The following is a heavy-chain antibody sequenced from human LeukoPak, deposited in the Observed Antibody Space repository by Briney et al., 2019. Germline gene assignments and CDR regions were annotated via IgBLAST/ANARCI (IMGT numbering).Heavy chain of an antibody. J-gene: IGHJ4*02. CDR2: ISAYNGNT. CDR3: ARQNVGATTDY. Sequence: GGSLRLSCAVSGFTFSGYVMSWVRQAPGKGLEWMGWISAYNGNTNYAQKLQGRVTMTTDTSTSTAYMELRSLRSDDTAVYYCARQNVGATTDYWGQGTLVTVSS. V-gene: IGHV1-18*01. CDR1: GFTFSGYV. D-gene: IGHD1-26*01.